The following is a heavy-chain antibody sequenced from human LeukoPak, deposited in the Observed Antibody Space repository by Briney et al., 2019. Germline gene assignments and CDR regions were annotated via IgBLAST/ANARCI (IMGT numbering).Heavy chain of an antibody. CDR2: ISTYDSNT. Sequence: GASVKVSCKASGYTFTNYDITWVRQAPGKGLEWMGWISTYDSNTNYAQKLQDKFTMTTDTSTSTAYMELRNLRSDDTAVYYCARGGGEPGDYWGQGTRVTVSS. CDR1: GYTFTNYD. J-gene: IGHJ4*02. CDR3: ARGGGEPGDY. D-gene: IGHD1-26*01. V-gene: IGHV1-18*01.